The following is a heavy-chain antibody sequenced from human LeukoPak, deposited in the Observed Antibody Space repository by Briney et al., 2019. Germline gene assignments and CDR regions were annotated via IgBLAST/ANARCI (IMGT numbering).Heavy chain of an antibody. J-gene: IGHJ4*02. CDR1: GFTFSGYD. CDR2: INWNGGST. D-gene: IGHD2-2*01. Sequence: GGSLRLSCAASGFTFSGYDIQRVRQAPGKGLEWGSGINWNGGSTGYADSVKGRFTISRDNAKNSLYLQMNSLRAEDTALYYCARVPSVVVPGRDEYYFDYWGQGTLVTVSS. V-gene: IGHV3-20*04. CDR3: ARVPSVVVPGRDEYYFDY.